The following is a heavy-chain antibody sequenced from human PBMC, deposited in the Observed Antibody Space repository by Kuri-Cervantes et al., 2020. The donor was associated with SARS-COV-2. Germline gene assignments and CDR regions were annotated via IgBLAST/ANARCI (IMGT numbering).Heavy chain of an antibody. CDR2: IWYDGSNK. CDR1: GFTFSSYG. V-gene: IGHV3-33*06. CDR3: AKGVSNYYYYYYMDV. J-gene: IGHJ6*03. Sequence: GGSLRLSCAASGFTFSSYGMHWVRQASGKGLEWVAVIWYDGSNKYYADSVKGRFTISRDNSKNTLYLQMNSLRAEDTAVYYCAKGVSNYYYYYYMDVWGKGTTVTVSS.